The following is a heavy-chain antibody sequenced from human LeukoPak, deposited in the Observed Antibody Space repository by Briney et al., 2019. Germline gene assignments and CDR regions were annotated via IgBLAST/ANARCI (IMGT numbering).Heavy chain of an antibody. CDR3: ARDYYDSSGYYYAHDY. Sequence: SVKVSCKASGGTFISYAISWVRQAPGQGREWMGRIIPIFGTAHYAQKFQGRVTITTDESTSTAYMELSSLRSEDTAVYYCARDYYDSSGYYYAHDYWGQGTLVTVSS. CDR2: IIPIFGTA. D-gene: IGHD3-22*01. J-gene: IGHJ4*02. CDR1: GGTFISYA. V-gene: IGHV1-69*05.